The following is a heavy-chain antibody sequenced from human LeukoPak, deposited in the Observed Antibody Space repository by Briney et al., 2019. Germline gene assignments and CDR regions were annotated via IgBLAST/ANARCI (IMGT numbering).Heavy chain of an antibody. V-gene: IGHV1-69*05. CDR1: GYTFTGYY. J-gene: IGHJ5*02. CDR3: ARGPGIAQFDP. Sequence: ASVKVSCKASGYTFTGYYMYWVRQAPGQGLEWMGRIIPIFGTANYAQKFQGRVTITTDESTSTAYMELSSLRSEDTAVYYCARGPGIAQFDPWGQGTLVTVSS. D-gene: IGHD6-13*01. CDR2: IIPIFGTA.